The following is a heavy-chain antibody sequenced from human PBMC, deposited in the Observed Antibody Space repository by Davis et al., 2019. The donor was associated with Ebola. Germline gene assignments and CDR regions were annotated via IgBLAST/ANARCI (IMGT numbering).Heavy chain of an antibody. D-gene: IGHD3-22*01. CDR3: AAPNYYDSSGYYAFDY. V-gene: IGHV1-2*04. J-gene: IGHJ4*02. CDR1: GYTFTGYY. CDR2: INPNSGGT. Sequence: ASVKVSCKASGYTFTGYYMHWVRQAPGQGLEWMGWINPNSGGTNYAQKFQGWVTMTRDTSISTAYMELSSLRSEDTAVYYCAAPNYYDSSGYYAFDYWGQGTLVTVSS.